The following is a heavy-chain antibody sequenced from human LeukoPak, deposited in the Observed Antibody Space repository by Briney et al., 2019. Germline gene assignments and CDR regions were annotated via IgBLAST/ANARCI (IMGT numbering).Heavy chain of an antibody. D-gene: IGHD3-22*01. CDR1: GFTVSSNY. CDR3: ARVSSGYFPEVDY. V-gene: IGHV3-53*01. CDR2: IYTGGST. J-gene: IGHJ4*02. Sequence: PGGSLRLSCAASGFTVSSNYMSWVRQAPGKGLEWVSVIYTGGSTYYADSVKGRFTISRDNSKNTLYLQMNSLRAEDTAVYYCARVSSGYFPEVDYWGQGTLVTVPS.